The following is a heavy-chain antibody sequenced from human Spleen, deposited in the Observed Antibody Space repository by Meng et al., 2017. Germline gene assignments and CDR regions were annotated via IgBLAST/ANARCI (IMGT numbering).Heavy chain of an antibody. J-gene: IGHJ4*01. CDR1: GGIFSNYV. V-gene: IGHV1-69*05. CDR2: INAVFGTT. D-gene: IGHD5-12*01. Sequence: SVKVSCKALGGIFSNYVIGWVRQAPGQGLEWMGGINAVFGTTNYAQKFQGRVTITTDESTSTAYMELSSLTSEDTAVYYCARRGIVTTILDYWGQGTLVTVSS. CDR3: ARRGIVTTILDY.